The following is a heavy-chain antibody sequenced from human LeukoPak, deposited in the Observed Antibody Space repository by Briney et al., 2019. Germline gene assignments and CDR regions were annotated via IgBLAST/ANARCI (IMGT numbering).Heavy chain of an antibody. CDR1: GDSISSGDYY. CDR2: IYYSGST. J-gene: IGHJ4*02. V-gene: IGHV4-31*03. CDR3: ATTTVAPSCYYYY. D-gene: IGHD4-23*01. Sequence: SETLSLTCTVSGDSISSGDYYWSWIRQHPGKGLEWIGYIYYSGSTCYNPSLKSRVTISVGTSKNQCSLKLSSVTAADTAVYYCATTTVAPSCYYYYWGQGTLVTVSS.